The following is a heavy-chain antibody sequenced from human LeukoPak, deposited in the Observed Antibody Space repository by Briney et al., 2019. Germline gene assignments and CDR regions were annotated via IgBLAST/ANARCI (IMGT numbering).Heavy chain of an antibody. J-gene: IGHJ4*02. Sequence: SEILSLTCTVSGGSISSYYWSWIRQPPGKGLEWIGYIYYSGSTNYNPSLKSRVTISVDTSKNQFSLKLSSVTAADTAVYYCARGSKGATPGGYDYWGQGTLVTVSS. V-gene: IGHV4-59*01. CDR2: IYYSGST. D-gene: IGHD1-26*01. CDR3: ARGSKGATPGGYDY. CDR1: GGSISSYY.